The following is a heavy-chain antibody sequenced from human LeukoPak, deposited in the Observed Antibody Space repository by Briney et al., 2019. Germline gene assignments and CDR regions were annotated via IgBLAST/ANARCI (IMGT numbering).Heavy chain of an antibody. Sequence: SETLSLTCAVYGGSFSGYYWSWIRQPPGKGLEWIGEINHSGSTNYNPSLRTRVTISVDTSKIQFSLNLKSVTAADTAVYYCARAKWLPSDYYGLDVWGQGTTVTVSS. CDR2: INHSGST. V-gene: IGHV4-34*01. CDR1: GGSFSGYY. CDR3: ARAKWLPSDYYGLDV. D-gene: IGHD5-12*01. J-gene: IGHJ6*02.